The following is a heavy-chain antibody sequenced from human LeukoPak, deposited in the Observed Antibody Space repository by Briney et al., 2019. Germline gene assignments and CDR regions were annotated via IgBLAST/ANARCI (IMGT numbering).Heavy chain of an antibody. CDR2: IYNSGST. CDR1: GVSISSYH. CDR3: ARKDGDG. V-gene: IGHV4-59*01. Sequence: PSETLSLTCTVSGVSISSYHWTWIRQPPGEGLEWIGHIYNSGSTNYNPSLRGRVTISLDTSKNQVPLKLSSVTAADTAIYYCARKDGDGWGQGTLVTVSS. J-gene: IGHJ4*02. D-gene: IGHD5-24*01.